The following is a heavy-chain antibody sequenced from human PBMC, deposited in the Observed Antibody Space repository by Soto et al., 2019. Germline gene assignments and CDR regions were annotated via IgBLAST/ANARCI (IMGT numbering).Heavy chain of an antibody. D-gene: IGHD2-15*01. CDR2: ISAYNGNT. Sequence: VASVKVSCKASGYTFTSYGISWVRQAPGQGLEWMGWISAYNGNTNYAQKLQGRVTMTTDTSTSTAYMELRSLRSDDTAVYYCARDGHLGYCSGGSCGNWFDPWGQGTLVTVS. V-gene: IGHV1-18*01. J-gene: IGHJ5*02. CDR3: ARDGHLGYCSGGSCGNWFDP. CDR1: GYTFTSYG.